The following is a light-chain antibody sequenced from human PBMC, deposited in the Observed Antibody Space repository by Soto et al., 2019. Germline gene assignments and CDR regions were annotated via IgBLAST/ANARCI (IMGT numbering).Light chain of an antibody. CDR2: DVS. CDR3: QQYYSTPLT. CDR1: QSINSY. V-gene: IGKV1-39*01. J-gene: IGKJ4*01. Sequence: IQMTQSPSSLSASVGDRVTITCRASQSINSYLDWYQQKPGKAPKLLIYDVSSLQSGVPSRFSGSGSGTEFTLTISSLQPDDFATYYCQQYYSTPLTFGGGTKVDI.